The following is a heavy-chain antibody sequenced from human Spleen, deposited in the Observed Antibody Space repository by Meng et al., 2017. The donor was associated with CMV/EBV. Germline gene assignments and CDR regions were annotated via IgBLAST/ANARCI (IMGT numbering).Heavy chain of an antibody. V-gene: IGHV4-34*01. Sequence: QGPLKQLGAGRLKPPETLSLTCAVYGGSFSGYYWSWIRQPPGKGLEWIGEINHSGSTNYNPSLKSRGTISVDTSKNQFSLKLSSVTAADTAVYYCAREGMAIKALGYWGQGTLVTVSS. CDR1: GGSFSGYY. D-gene: IGHD2-8*01. CDR3: AREGMAIKALGY. CDR2: INHSGST. J-gene: IGHJ4*02.